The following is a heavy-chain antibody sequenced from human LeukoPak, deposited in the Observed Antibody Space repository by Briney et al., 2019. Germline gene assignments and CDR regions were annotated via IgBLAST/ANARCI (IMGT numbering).Heavy chain of an antibody. CDR1: GGSISSSSYY. Sequence: PSETLSLSCTVSGGSISSSSYYWGWIRQPPGKGLEWIGSIYYSGSTYYNPSLKSRVTISVDTSKNQFSLKLSSVTAADTAVYYCARHYPTPNDWPPHNWFDPWGQGTLVTVSS. CDR2: IYYSGST. CDR3: ARHYPTPNDWPPHNWFDP. J-gene: IGHJ5*02. V-gene: IGHV4-39*01. D-gene: IGHD3-9*01.